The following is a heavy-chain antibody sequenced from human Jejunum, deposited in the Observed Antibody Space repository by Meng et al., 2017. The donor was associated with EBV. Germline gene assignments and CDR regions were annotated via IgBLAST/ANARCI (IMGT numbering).Heavy chain of an antibody. D-gene: IGHD1-26*01. CDR1: GFTFSSYA. V-gene: IGHV3-23*04. CDR3: AKDVVGATDL. Sequence: VQRVGSGGGLVQPGGSLRLSCAASGFTFSSYAMTWVRQAPGKGLEWLSTFSGSGGPTYYADSVRGRFTISRDNSKTTLYLQMNTLRAEDTAVYYCAKDVVGATDLWGQGTLVTVSS. J-gene: IGHJ5*02. CDR2: FSGSGGPT.